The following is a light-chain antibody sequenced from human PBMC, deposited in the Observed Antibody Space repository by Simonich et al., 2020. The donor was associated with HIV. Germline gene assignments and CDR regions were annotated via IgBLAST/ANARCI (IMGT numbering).Light chain of an antibody. CDR2: DAS. V-gene: IGKV3-15*01. Sequence: EIVMTQSPATLSVSPGESATVSCRARQSVSSHLAWYQQKPGQSPRLLIYDASNRAAGIPARFSGSGSGTEFTLTISSMQSEDLAVYYCHQYNKWPPGFTFGPGTKVDIK. CDR1: QSVSSH. CDR3: HQYNKWPPGFT. J-gene: IGKJ3*01.